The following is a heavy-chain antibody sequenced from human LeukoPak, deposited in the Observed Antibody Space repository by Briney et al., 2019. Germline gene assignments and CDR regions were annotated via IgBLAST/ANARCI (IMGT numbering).Heavy chain of an antibody. D-gene: IGHD5-24*01. Sequence: GGSLRLSCAASGFTFRNYWMHWVRQAPGKGLVWVSRINFDGSTTNYADSVKGRFTVSRDNARNTVYLQMNSLRDEDTAVYYCARDLRNYDLWGQGTLVTVSS. J-gene: IGHJ5*02. V-gene: IGHV3-74*01. CDR3: ARDLRNYDL. CDR1: GFTFRNYW. CDR2: INFDGSTT.